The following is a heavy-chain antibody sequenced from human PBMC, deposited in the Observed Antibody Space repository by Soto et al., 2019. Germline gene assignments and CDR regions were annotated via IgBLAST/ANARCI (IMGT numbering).Heavy chain of an antibody. V-gene: IGHV3-23*01. CDR1: GFTFSSYA. CDR3: YTPGTTVVTGGVYYYYGMDV. J-gene: IGHJ6*02. D-gene: IGHD4-17*01. CDR2: ISGSGGST. Sequence: EVQLLESGGGLVQPGGSLRLYCAASGFTFSSYAMSWVRQAPGKGLEWVSAISGSGGSTYYADSVKGRFTISRDNSKNTMYLQMNSLRAEDTAVYYCYTPGTTVVTGGVYYYYGMDVWGQGTTVTVSS.